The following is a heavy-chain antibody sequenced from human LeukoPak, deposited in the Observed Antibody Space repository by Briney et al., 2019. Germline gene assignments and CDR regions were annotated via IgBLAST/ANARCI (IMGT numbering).Heavy chain of an antibody. V-gene: IGHV4-34*01. J-gene: IGHJ4*02. CDR3: ARYCSSTSCPPFDY. D-gene: IGHD2-2*01. Sequence: GSLRLSCAASGFTFSSYAMSWVRQPPGKGLEWIGEINHSGSTNYNPSLKSRVTISVDTSKNQFSLKLSSVTAADTAVYYCARYCSSTSCPPFDYWGQGTLVTVSS. CDR2: INHSGST. CDR1: GFTFSSYA.